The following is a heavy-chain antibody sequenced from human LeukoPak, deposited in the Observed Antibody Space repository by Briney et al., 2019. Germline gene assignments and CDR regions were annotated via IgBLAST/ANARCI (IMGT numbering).Heavy chain of an antibody. D-gene: IGHD2-15*01. CDR1: GFTFSNYA. V-gene: IGHV3-23*01. Sequence: GGSLRLSCAASGFTFSNYAMTWVRQAPGKGLEWVSAISGSTNSTYYADSVKGRFTISRDNAKDSLYLQMNSLRAEDTAVYYCAKCSGGNCYHSDDHWGQGTLVTVSP. CDR2: ISGSTNST. CDR3: AKCSGGNCYHSDDH. J-gene: IGHJ5*02.